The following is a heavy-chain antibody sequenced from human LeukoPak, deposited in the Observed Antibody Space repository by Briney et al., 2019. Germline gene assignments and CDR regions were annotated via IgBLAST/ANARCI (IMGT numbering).Heavy chain of an antibody. D-gene: IGHD5-12*01. CDR2: ISGSGGST. Sequence: AGGSLRLSCAASGFTFSSYAMSWVRQAPGKGLEWVSAISGSGGSTYYADSVKGRFTISRDNSKNTLYLQMNSLRAEDTAVYYCAKGGWGYSGYGPTYYFDYWGQGTLVTVSS. J-gene: IGHJ4*02. CDR1: GFTFSSYA. V-gene: IGHV3-23*01. CDR3: AKGGWGYSGYGPTYYFDY.